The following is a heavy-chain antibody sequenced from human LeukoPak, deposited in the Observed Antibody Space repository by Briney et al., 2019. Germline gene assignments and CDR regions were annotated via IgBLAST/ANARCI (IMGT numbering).Heavy chain of an antibody. CDR3: GGGGGYYDSSGYYW. CDR2: INPNSGGT. V-gene: IGHV1-2*02. J-gene: IGHJ4*02. CDR1: GYTFTGYY. D-gene: IGHD3-22*01. Sequence: GASVKVSCKASGYTFTGYYMHWVRQAPGQGLEWMGWINPNSGGTNYAQKFQGRVTMTRDTSISTAYMELSRLRSDDTAVYYCGGGGGYYDSSGYYWWGQGTLVTVSS.